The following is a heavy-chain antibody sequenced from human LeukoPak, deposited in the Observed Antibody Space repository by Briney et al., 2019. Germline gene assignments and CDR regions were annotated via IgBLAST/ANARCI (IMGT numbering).Heavy chain of an antibody. J-gene: IGHJ4*02. CDR1: GYTFTSYD. Sequence: ASVKVSCKASGYTFTSYDINWVRQATGQGLEWMGWISAYNGNTNYAQKLQGRVTMTTDTSTSTAYMELRSLRSDDTAVYYCARTGLYDSTGYWGQGTLVTVSS. D-gene: IGHD5/OR15-5a*01. CDR3: ARTGLYDSTGY. CDR2: ISAYNGNT. V-gene: IGHV1-18*01.